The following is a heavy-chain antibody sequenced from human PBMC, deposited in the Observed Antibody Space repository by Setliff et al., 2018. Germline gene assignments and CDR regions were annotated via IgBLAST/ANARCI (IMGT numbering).Heavy chain of an antibody. CDR1: GFTFSTYA. CDR3: VRALAYYYMDV. CDR2: ISSSSGSI. J-gene: IGHJ6*03. Sequence: PGGSLRLSCAASGFTFSTYAMNWLRQAPGKGLEWVSYISSSSGSISYADSVKGRFTISRDNAKNSLYLQMNSLRAEGTAIYYCVRALAYYYMDVWGKGTTVTVSS. V-gene: IGHV3-48*01.